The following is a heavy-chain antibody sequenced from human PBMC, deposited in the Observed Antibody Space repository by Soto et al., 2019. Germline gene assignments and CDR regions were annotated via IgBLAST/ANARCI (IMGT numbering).Heavy chain of an antibody. Sequence: LKISCKGSGYSFTSYWIGWVRQMPGKGLEWMGIIYPGDSDTRYSPSFQGQVTISADKSISTAYLQGSSLKASDTAMYYCAGGGVRGVITRTRDYYGMDVWGQGTTVTVSS. D-gene: IGHD3-10*01. CDR2: IYPGDSDT. V-gene: IGHV5-51*01. CDR1: GYSFTSYW. CDR3: AGGGVRGVITRTRDYYGMDV. J-gene: IGHJ6*02.